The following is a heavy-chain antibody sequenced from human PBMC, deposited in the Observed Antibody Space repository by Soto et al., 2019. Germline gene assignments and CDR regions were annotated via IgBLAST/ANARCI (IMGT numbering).Heavy chain of an antibody. CDR3: AATSPDHHDRSGFWGYFDY. J-gene: IGHJ4*02. CDR2: IAVGSGDT. CDR1: GFTFTSSA. V-gene: IGHV1-58*01. Sequence: QTQLEQSGPEVKKPGTSVKVSCKASGFTFTSSAVQWLRQARGQRLEWRGWIAVGSGDTRYAQKFQERVTIIWDVSTSTSYMELSSLRSDDTAVYYCAATSPDHHDRSGFWGYFDYWGQGALVTVSS. D-gene: IGHD3-22*01.